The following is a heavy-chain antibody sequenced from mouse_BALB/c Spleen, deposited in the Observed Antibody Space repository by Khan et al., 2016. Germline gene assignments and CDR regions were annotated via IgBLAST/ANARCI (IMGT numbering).Heavy chain of an antibody. CDR3: ARGYYYGKGYFDY. D-gene: IGHD1-1*01. CDR2: ISYSGST. Sequence: EVQLQESGPGLVKPSQSLSLTCTVTGYSITSDYAWNWIRQFPGNKLEWMGYISYSGSTSYNPSLKSRISITRDTSKNQFFLQLNSVTTEDTATYDCARGYYYGKGYFDYWGQGTTLTVSS. J-gene: IGHJ2*01. CDR1: GYSITSDYA. V-gene: IGHV3-2*02.